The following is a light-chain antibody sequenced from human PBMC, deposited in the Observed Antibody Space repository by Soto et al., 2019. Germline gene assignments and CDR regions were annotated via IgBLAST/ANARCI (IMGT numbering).Light chain of an antibody. J-gene: IGKJ2*01. V-gene: IGKV3-20*01. CDR3: QQYGSSPVT. CDR2: GAS. Sequence: EIVLTQSPGTLSLSPGERATLSCRASQSVSSSYLAWYQQKPGQAPRLLIYGASSRATGIPDRFSGSGSGTDFTLTISRLEPADFAVYYCQQYGSSPVTFGQGTKLQIK. CDR1: QSVSSSY.